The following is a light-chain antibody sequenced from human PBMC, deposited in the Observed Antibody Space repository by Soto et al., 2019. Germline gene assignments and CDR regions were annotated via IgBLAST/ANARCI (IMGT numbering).Light chain of an antibody. Sequence: EIVLTQSPGTLSLSPGERATLSCRASQTVGSAYLAWYQHKPGQAPTLLIYGTSSRATGLPDRISGSGSGTDFTLTLSRLEPEDLAVYYCQQYCSSRWTFGQGTKVQAK. J-gene: IGKJ1*01. CDR1: QTVGSAY. CDR2: GTS. CDR3: QQYCSSRWT. V-gene: IGKV3-20*01.